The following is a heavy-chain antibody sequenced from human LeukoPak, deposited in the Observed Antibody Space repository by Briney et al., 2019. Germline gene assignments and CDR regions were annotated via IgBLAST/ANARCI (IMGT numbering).Heavy chain of an antibody. V-gene: IGHV4-59*01. CDR1: VGSISSYY. CDR2: IYYSGST. J-gene: IGHJ5*02. Sequence: SETLSLTCTVSVGSISSYYWSWIRQPPGKGLEWIGYIYYSGSTNYNPSLKSRVTISVDTSKNQFSLKLSSVTAADTAVYYCARVPRGPWGQGTLVTVSS. CDR3: ARVPRGP.